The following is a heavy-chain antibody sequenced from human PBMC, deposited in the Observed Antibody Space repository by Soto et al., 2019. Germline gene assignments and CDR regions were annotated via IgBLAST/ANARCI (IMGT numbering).Heavy chain of an antibody. CDR3: AKDPGGYVIAGWFDP. D-gene: IGHD5-12*01. CDR2: ISYDGSNK. CDR1: GFTFSSYG. J-gene: IGHJ5*02. V-gene: IGHV3-30*18. Sequence: QVQLVESGGGVGQPGRSLRLSCAASGFTFSSYGMHWVRQAPGKGLEWEAVISYDGSNKYYADSVKGRFTISRDNSKNALYLQMNSLSAEVTALYYCAKDPGGYVIAGWFDPWGQGTLVTVSS.